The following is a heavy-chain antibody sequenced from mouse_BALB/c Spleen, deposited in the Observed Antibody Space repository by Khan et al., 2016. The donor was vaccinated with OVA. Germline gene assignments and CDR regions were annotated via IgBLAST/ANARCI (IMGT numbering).Heavy chain of an antibody. D-gene: IGHD1-1*01. Sequence: QLEESGPGLLKPSQSLSLTCTVTGYSITSDYAWNWIRQFPGNKLEWMGYISYSGNTKYNPSLKSRISITRDTSKNQFFLQLNSVTIEDTATYYCARVYGEDFDYWGQGTTLTVSS. CDR1: GYSITSDYA. CDR2: ISYSGNT. J-gene: IGHJ2*01. CDR3: ARVYGEDFDY. V-gene: IGHV3-2*02.